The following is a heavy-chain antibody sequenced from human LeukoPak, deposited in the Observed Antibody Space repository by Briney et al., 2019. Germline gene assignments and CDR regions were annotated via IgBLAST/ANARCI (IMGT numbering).Heavy chain of an antibody. J-gene: IGHJ6*02. CDR3: AKGAHSGKIGYYYGLDV. Sequence: HPGGSLRLSCAASGFTFSSYAMSWVRQAPGKGLEWVSAISGSGGSTYYADSVKGRFTISRDNSKNTLYLQMNSLRAEDTAVYYCAKGAHSGKIGYYYGLDVWGQGTTVTVSS. V-gene: IGHV3-23*01. CDR1: GFTFSSYA. D-gene: IGHD2-15*01. CDR2: ISGSGGST.